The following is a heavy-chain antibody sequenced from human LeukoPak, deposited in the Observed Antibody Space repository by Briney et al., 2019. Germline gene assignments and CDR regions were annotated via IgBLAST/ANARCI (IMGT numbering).Heavy chain of an antibody. V-gene: IGHV3-9*01. CDR1: GFTIEDYV. J-gene: IGHJ4*02. CDR2: ISWNSNSI. D-gene: IGHD3-10*01. CDR3: AKGGSADFFDF. Sequence: GGSLRLSCAASGFTIEDYVMHWVRQAPGKGLEWVSSISWNSNSIGYADSVTGRFTISRDNAKSSLYLQMNSLRPEDTALYYCAKGGSADFFDFWGQGTLVTVSS.